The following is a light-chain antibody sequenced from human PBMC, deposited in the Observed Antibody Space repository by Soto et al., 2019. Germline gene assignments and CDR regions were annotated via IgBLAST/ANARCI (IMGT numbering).Light chain of an antibody. CDR2: DVS. CDR1: SSDFGGYNY. V-gene: IGLV2-14*01. J-gene: IGLJ1*01. CDR3: SSYTSSSNV. Sequence: QSALTQPASVSGSPGQSITISCTGTSSDFGGYNYVSWYQQHPGKAPKLMIYDVSNRPSGVSNRFSGSKSGNTASLTISGLQAEDEADYYCSSYTSSSNVFGTGTKVTVL.